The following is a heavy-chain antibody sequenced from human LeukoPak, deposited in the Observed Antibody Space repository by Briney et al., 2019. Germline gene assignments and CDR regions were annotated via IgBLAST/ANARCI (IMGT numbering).Heavy chain of an antibody. D-gene: IGHD5-12*01. CDR2: MYYSGST. V-gene: IGHV4-59*08. J-gene: IGHJ4*02. CDR3: ASSGGGYVLDS. CDR1: GGSISSYY. Sequence: PSETLSLTCTVSGGSISSYYWNWIRQPPGKGLEWIGYMYYSGSTYYNPSLKSRVTMSVDMSKNQFSLKLSSVTAADTAVYYCASSGGGYVLDSWGQGTLVTVSS.